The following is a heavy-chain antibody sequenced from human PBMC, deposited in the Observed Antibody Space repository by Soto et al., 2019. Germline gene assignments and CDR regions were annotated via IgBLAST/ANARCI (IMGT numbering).Heavy chain of an antibody. CDR3: ARGAVHNYYVDY. V-gene: IGHV3-74*01. D-gene: IGHD3-10*01. CDR2: IKGDESTT. CDR1: GFTFSTYW. J-gene: IGHJ4*02. Sequence: EVQLVESGGDSVQPGGSLRLSCAASGFTFSTYWMHWVRQAPGEGLLWVSRIKGDESTTSSADSVKGRFTISRDNAKNTVYLHMNSLRADDTAVYYCARGAVHNYYVDYWGQGTLVTVSS.